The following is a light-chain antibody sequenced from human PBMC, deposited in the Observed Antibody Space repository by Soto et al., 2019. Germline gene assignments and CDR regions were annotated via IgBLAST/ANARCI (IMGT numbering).Light chain of an antibody. CDR2: GAS. J-gene: IGKJ1*01. Sequence: EIVTTQSPAILSVSPGERATLSCRASQSVSSNLAWFQQKPGQTPRLLFNGASTRATGIPARFTGSGSGTEFILTISSLQSEDFEVYYCQQYDIWPPTFGQGTKVDIK. CDR3: QQYDIWPPT. V-gene: IGKV3-15*01. CDR1: QSVSSN.